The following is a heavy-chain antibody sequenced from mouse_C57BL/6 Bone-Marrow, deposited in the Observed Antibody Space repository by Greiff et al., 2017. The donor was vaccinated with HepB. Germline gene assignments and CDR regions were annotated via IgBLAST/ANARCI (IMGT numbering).Heavy chain of an antibody. D-gene: IGHD1-1*01. J-gene: IGHJ2*01. CDR1: GYTFTSYG. V-gene: IGHV1-81*01. CDR2: IYPRSGNT. Sequence: VQLVESGAELARPGASVKLSCKASGYTFTSYGISWVKQRTGQGLEWIGEIYPRSGNTYYNEKVKGKATLTADKSSSTAYMELRSLTSEDSAVYFCARRHGSSPYYFDYWGQGTTLTVSS. CDR3: ARRHGSSPYYFDY.